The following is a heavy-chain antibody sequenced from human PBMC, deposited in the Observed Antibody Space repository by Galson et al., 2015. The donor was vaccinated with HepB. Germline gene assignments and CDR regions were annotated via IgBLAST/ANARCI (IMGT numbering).Heavy chain of an antibody. CDR3: ATASSDSGSYQLDY. J-gene: IGHJ4*02. CDR2: FDPEDGET. V-gene: IGHV1-24*01. CDR1: GYTLTELS. Sequence: SVKVSCKVSGYTLTELSMHWVRQAPGKGLEWMGGFDPEDGETIYAQKFQGRVTMTEDTSTDTAYMELSSLRSEDTAVYYCATASSDSGSYQLDYWGQGTLVTVSS. D-gene: IGHD3-10*01.